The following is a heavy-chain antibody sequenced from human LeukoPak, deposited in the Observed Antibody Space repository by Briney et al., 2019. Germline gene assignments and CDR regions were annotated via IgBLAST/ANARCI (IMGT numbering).Heavy chain of an antibody. Sequence: GGSLRLSCGGSGFTFSSYGMHWVRQAPGQGLEWVAFIRYDGSNKYYADSVKGRFTISRDNSKNALYLQMNSLRAEDTAVYYCAKDALTYYYDSSGPSFFDYWGQGTLVTVSS. CDR1: GFTFSSYG. D-gene: IGHD3-22*01. V-gene: IGHV3-30*02. CDR2: IRYDGSNK. J-gene: IGHJ4*02. CDR3: AKDALTYYYDSSGPSFFDY.